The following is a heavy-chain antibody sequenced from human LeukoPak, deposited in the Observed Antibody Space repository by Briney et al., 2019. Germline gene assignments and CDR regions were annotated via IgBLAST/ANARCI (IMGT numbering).Heavy chain of an antibody. V-gene: IGHV4-61*02. D-gene: IGHD3-10*01. Sequence: SQTLSLTCTVSGGSISSGSYYWSWIRQPAGKGLEWIGRIYTSGSTNYNPSLKSRVTISVDTSKNQFSLKLSSVTAADTAVYYRARGFGLAGPGYYYYYYYMDVWGKGTTVTVSS. CDR1: GGSISSGSYY. CDR2: IYTSGST. J-gene: IGHJ6*03. CDR3: ARGFGLAGPGYYYYYYYMDV.